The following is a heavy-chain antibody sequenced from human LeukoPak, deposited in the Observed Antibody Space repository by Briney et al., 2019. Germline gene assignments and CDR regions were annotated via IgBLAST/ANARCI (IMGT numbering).Heavy chain of an antibody. J-gene: IGHJ4*02. V-gene: IGHV3-15*01. CDR1: GFTFSNAW. CDR3: TVRGRYCSSTSCYWLDY. Sequence: GGSLGLSCAASGFTFSNAWMSWVRQAPGKGLEWVGRIKSKTDGGTTDYAAPVKGRFTISRDDSKNTLYLQMNSLKTEDTAGYYCTVRGRYCSSTSCYWLDYWGQGTLVTVSS. D-gene: IGHD2-2*01. CDR2: IKSKTDGGTT.